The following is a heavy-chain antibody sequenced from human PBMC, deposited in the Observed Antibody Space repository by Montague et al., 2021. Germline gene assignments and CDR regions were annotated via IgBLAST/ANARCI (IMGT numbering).Heavy chain of an antibody. V-gene: IGHV3-23*01. CDR2: LTYNGDTT. CDR1: GFIFSSYA. Sequence: SLRLSCAASGFIFSSYAMHWVRQTPGKGLECVSGLTYNGDTTFYXESVKGRFTISRDNSNNTLYLQMNSLRAEDTAVYYCARDLGAPHWGSAYYYGIDVWGQGTTVTVSS. D-gene: IGHD7-27*01. J-gene: IGHJ6*02. CDR3: ARDLGAPHWGSAYYYGIDV.